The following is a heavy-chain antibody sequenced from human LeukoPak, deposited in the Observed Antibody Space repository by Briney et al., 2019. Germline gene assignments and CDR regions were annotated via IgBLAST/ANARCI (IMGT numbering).Heavy chain of an antibody. CDR2: ISSSGSTI. Sequence: GGSLRLSCAASGFTFSSYAMSRVRQAPGKGLEWVSYISSSGSTIHYADSVKGRFTISRDNAKNSLYLQMNSLRAEDTAVYYCARDLGYYTSTSCYSLYGMDVWGKGTTVTVSS. V-gene: IGHV3-48*03. CDR3: ARDLGYYTSTSCYSLYGMDV. CDR1: GFTFSSYA. D-gene: IGHD2-2*02. J-gene: IGHJ6*04.